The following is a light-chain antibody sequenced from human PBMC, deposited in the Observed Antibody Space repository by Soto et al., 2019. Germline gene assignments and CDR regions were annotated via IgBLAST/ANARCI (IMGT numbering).Light chain of an antibody. Sequence: DIEMTQSPATLAVFPGERATLSCRASQSVRSNLAWYQQKPGQAPRLLIYAASSRATGVPARFSGSGSGTEYTLAISNLQSEDSAIYYCHQSGNWPSWTFGGGTKVEIK. CDR1: QSVRSN. CDR2: AAS. J-gene: IGKJ1*01. CDR3: HQSGNWPSWT. V-gene: IGKV3-15*01.